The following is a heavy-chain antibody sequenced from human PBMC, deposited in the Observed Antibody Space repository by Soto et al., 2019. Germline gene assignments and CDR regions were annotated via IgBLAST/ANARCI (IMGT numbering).Heavy chain of an antibody. CDR2: IYHSGIT. Sequence: KASETLSLTCAVSGYSISSGNYWGWIRQSPGKGLEWIGSIYHSGITQYNPSLKSRVTISVDTSRNQFSLILASVTAAYTAVYYCARALVTDYNSRDYHYYFAMDVWAQGTSVTVSS. J-gene: IGHJ6*02. CDR3: ARALVTDYNSRDYHYYFAMDV. CDR1: GYSISSGNY. V-gene: IGHV4-38-2*01. D-gene: IGHD3-22*01.